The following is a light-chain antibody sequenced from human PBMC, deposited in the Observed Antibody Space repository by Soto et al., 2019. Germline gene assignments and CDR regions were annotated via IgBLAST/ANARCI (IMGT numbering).Light chain of an antibody. CDR3: QQYNNCPFT. Sequence: EIMMTHSPVTLSVSPGEIATLSCGASQSVNSNLAWYQQIPGQAPRLLIYGASTRATGIPASFIGNGSGTEFTLTASSLQPEDFAVYYCQQYNNCPFTFGPGTKVDIK. CDR2: GAS. V-gene: IGKV3-15*01. J-gene: IGKJ3*01. CDR1: QSVNSN.